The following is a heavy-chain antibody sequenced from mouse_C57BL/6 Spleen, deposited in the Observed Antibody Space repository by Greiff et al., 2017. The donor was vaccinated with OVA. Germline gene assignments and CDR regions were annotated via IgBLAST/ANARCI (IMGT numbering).Heavy chain of an antibody. V-gene: IGHV1-9*01. D-gene: IGHD1-1*02. CDR3: ARGGGAWFCY. CDR2: IFPGSGST. Sequence: VQLQQSGAELMKPGASVKLSCTASGYTFTGYWIEWVKQRPGHGLEWIGEIFPGSGSTYYNAKFKGKATFTADTSANTLYMLLSSLTTEDYAVYYCARGGGAWFCYWGKATLVTVAA. J-gene: IGHJ3*01. CDR1: GYTFTGYW.